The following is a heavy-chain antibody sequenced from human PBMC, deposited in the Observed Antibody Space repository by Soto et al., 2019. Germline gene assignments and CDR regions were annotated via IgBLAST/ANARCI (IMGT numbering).Heavy chain of an antibody. CDR1: GYTFINYY. CDR2: VNPESGST. Sequence: GAAVKVSCKASGYTFINYYIHWVRQAPGQGLEWMGIVNPESGSTTYTQKFRDRVTMTRDTSTSIVYVELSNLRSDDTAVYWCARGSITGYYFFAYWAHGTLVTVSS. D-gene: IGHD3-9*01. J-gene: IGHJ4*01. V-gene: IGHV1-46*01. CDR3: ARGSITGYYFFAY.